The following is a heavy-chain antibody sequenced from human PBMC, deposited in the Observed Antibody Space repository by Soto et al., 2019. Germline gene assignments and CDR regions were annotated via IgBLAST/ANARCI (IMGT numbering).Heavy chain of an antibody. J-gene: IGHJ5*02. Sequence: LSLTCAVSGGSISSSNWWSWVRQPPGKGLEWIGEIYHSGSTNYNPSLKSRVTISVDKSKNQFSLKLSSVTAADTAVYYCARAADYDILTGYSFKWFDPWGQGTLVTVSS. V-gene: IGHV4-4*02. CDR2: IYHSGST. CDR3: ARAADYDILTGYSFKWFDP. CDR1: GGSISSSNW. D-gene: IGHD3-9*01.